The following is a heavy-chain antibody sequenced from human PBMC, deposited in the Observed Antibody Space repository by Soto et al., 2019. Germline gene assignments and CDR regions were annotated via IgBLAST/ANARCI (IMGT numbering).Heavy chain of an antibody. V-gene: IGHV1-46*01. Sequence: ASVKVSCKASGYTFTNYYMHWVRQAPGQGLEWMGIINSGGGSATYAQKFQGRVTITADESTGTAYMELSSLRSEDTAVYYCAKDPPRAPLAARYDYWGQGTLVNVSS. D-gene: IGHD6-6*01. CDR1: GYTFTNYY. J-gene: IGHJ4*02. CDR2: INSGGGSA. CDR3: AKDPPRAPLAARYDY.